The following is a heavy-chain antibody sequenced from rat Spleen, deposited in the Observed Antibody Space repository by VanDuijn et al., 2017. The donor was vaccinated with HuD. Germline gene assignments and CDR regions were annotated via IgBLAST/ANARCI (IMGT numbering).Heavy chain of an antibody. Sequence: EVKLVESGGGLVQPGRSLKLSCAASGFTFSDYRMNWIRQAPGKGLEWVASISIGSSYIYYAETVKGRFTISRDNAKDTLYLQMTSLRSEDTAFYYCARQGAYWGQGTMVTVSS. CDR2: ISIGSSYI. CDR3: ARQGAY. J-gene: IGHJ3*01. V-gene: IGHV5-34*01. CDR1: GFTFSDYR.